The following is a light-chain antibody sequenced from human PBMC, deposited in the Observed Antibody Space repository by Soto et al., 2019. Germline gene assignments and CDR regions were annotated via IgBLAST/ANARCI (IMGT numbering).Light chain of an antibody. Sequence: QSALTQPASVSGSPGQSIALSCTGTSNNVGSYNLVSWYQQHPGKAPKLLISEGGKRPSGVSDRFSASKSGNTASLTISGLQAEDEADYYYCSFANFNTYVFGTGTKLTVL. CDR3: CSFANFNTYV. CDR1: SNNVGSYNL. CDR2: EGG. J-gene: IGLJ1*01. V-gene: IGLV2-23*01.